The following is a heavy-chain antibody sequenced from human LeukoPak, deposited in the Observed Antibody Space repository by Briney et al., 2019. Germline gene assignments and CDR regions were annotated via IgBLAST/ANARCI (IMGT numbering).Heavy chain of an antibody. Sequence: GGSLRLSCAASGFTFSSYWMHWVRQARGKWLVWVSRINSDGSSTSYADSVKGRFTISRDNAKNTLYLQMNSLRAEDTAVYYCASQYYYDSSGWLNWGQGTLVTVSS. D-gene: IGHD3-22*01. CDR2: INSDGSST. V-gene: IGHV3-74*01. CDR1: GFTFSSYW. CDR3: ASQYYYDSSGWLN. J-gene: IGHJ4*02.